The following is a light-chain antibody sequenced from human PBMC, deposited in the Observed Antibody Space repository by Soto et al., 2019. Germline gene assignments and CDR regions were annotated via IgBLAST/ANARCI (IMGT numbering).Light chain of an antibody. CDR2: DGS. V-gene: IGKV3D-15*01. CDR1: QSFSSN. CDR3: QQYDDWLRLT. J-gene: IGKJ4*01. Sequence: EIVMTQSPATLSVSPGERVTLSRRASQSFSSNLAWYQHKPGQAPRLIIYDGSSRATAIPDRFSGSGSGTEFTLTISSLQSEDFAVYFCQQYDDWLRLTFGGGTKVDIK.